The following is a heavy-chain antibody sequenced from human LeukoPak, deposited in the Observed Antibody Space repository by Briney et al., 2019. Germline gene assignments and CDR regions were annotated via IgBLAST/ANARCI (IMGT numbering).Heavy chain of an antibody. Sequence: GASVKVSCKASGYTFTGYYMHWVRQAPGQGLEWMGWINPNRGGTNYAQKFQGRVTMTRDTSISTAYMELSRLRSDDTAVYYCARSRRADNWFDPWGQGTLVTVSS. CDR3: ARSRRADNWFDP. J-gene: IGHJ5*02. CDR1: GYTFTGYY. V-gene: IGHV1-2*02. CDR2: INPNRGGT. D-gene: IGHD1-26*01.